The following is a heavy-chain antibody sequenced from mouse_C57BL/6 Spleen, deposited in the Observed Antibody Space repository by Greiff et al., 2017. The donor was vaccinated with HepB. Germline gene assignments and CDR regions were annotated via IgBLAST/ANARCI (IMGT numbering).Heavy chain of an antibody. V-gene: IGHV6-6*01. CDR1: GFTFSDAW. CDR2: IRNKANNHAT. J-gene: IGHJ1*03. D-gene: IGHD4-1*01. CDR3: TRPNAGTWYFDV. Sequence: EVQLQESGGGLVQPGGSMKLSCAASGFTFSDAWMDWVRQSPEKGLEWVAEIRNKANNHATYYAESVKGRFTISRDDSKSSVYLQMNSLRAEDTGIYYCTRPNAGTWYFDVWGTGTTVTVSS.